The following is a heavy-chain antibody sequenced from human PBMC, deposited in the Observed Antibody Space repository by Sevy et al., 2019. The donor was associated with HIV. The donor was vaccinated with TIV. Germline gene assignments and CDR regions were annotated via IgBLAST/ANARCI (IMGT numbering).Heavy chain of an antibody. Sequence: ASVKVSCKASGYTFTGYYMHWVRQAPGQGLEWMGWINPNSGGTNYAQKFQGRVTMTRDTSISTAYMELGRLRSDDTAVYYCARGAYYYDSSGYALGYYGMDVWGQGTTVTVSS. J-gene: IGHJ6*02. D-gene: IGHD3-22*01. CDR1: GYTFTGYY. CDR2: INPNSGGT. V-gene: IGHV1-2*02. CDR3: ARGAYYYDSSGYALGYYGMDV.